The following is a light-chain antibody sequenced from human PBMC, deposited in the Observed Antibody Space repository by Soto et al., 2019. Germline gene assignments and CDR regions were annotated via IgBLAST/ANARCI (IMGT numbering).Light chain of an antibody. J-gene: IGKJ4*01. CDR3: QQYGTSPTT. CDR2: GAS. Sequence: EIVLTQSPGTLSLSPGERATLSCRASQSVSSTYLAWYQQKPGQAPGLLLYGASNRASGIPDRFAGSGPGTDFTLTISRLEPEDFAVYYCQQYGTSPTTFGGGTKVDIK. CDR1: QSVSSTY. V-gene: IGKV3-20*01.